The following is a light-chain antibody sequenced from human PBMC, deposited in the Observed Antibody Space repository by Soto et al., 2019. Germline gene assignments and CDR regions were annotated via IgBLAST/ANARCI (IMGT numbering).Light chain of an antibody. V-gene: IGKV3-15*01. CDR2: GAS. CDR3: QQYGYSPIT. Sequence: EIVLTQAPATLSVPPGSRCTLSFMASESVDINLAWYQQKPGQAPRLLIYGASTRATDMPGTFSGRGSGTDFTLTIDGLEPEDFAVYYCQQYGYSPITFGQGTRLEIK. J-gene: IGKJ5*01. CDR1: ESVDIN.